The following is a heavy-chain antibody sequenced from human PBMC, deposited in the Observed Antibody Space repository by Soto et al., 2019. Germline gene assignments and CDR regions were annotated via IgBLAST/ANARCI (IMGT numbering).Heavy chain of an antibody. CDR1: GFTFSNAW. CDR2: IKSKTDGGTT. J-gene: IGHJ4*02. CDR3: ARDGYDGSGYYYAGFDY. Sequence: GGSLRLSCAASGFTFSNAWMSWVRQAPGKGLEWVGRIKSKTDGGTTDYAAPVKGRFTISRDDSENTLFLQMSSLKTEDTAVYYCARDGYDGSGYYYAGFDYWGQGTLVTVSS. V-gene: IGHV3-15*01. D-gene: IGHD3-22*01.